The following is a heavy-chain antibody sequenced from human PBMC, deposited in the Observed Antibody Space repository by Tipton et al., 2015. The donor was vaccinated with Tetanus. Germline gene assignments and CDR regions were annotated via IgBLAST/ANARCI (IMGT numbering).Heavy chain of an antibody. CDR3: ARANNEFPKKGPFDS. V-gene: IGHV4-39*01. Sequence: TLSLTCTVSGGSVSSSGYFWGWIRQSPGKGLEWIGSINSGGTTYHNPSLKSRLAISVDTSRNQFSLRLTSVTATDSAVYYRARANNEFPKKGPFDSWGQGSLVIVSS. D-gene: IGHD1-1*01. CDR1: GGSVSSSGYF. J-gene: IGHJ4*02. CDR2: INSGGTT.